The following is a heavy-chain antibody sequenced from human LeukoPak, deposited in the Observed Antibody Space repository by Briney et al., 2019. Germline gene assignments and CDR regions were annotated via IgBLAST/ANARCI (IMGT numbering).Heavy chain of an antibody. CDR3: AREGRCSSTSCYSGGDDWFDP. D-gene: IGHD2-2*01. Sequence: SVKVSCKASGGTFSSYAISRVRQAPGQGLEWMGGIIPIFGTANYAQKFQGRVTITADESTSTAYMELSSLRSEDTAVYYCAREGRCSSTSCYSGGDDWFDPWGQGTLVTVSS. CDR1: GGTFSSYA. J-gene: IGHJ5*02. CDR2: IIPIFGTA. V-gene: IGHV1-69*13.